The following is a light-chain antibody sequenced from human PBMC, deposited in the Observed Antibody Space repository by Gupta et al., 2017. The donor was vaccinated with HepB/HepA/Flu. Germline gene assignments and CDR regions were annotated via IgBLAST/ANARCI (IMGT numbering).Light chain of an antibody. V-gene: IGKV3-11*01. CDR1: QSVSSY. CDR2: DAS. CDR3: QQRSNWRFI. Sequence: EIVLTQSPATLSLSPGERATLSCRASQSVSSYLAWYQQKPGQAPRLLIYDASNRATGITARFSGSGFGTDFTLTISSLEPEDVAVYYCQQRSNWRFIFGSGTKVEIK. J-gene: IGKJ3*01.